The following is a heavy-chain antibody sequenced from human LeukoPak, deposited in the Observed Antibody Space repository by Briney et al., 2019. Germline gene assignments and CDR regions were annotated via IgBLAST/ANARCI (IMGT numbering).Heavy chain of an antibody. CDR3: ARRKNTAIAMVRGVRGGLNWFDP. J-gene: IGHJ5*02. CDR2: INHSGST. CDR1: GGSFSNYY. D-gene: IGHD3-10*01. V-gene: IGHV4-34*01. Sequence: SETLSLTCAVYGGSFSNYYWSWIRQPPGKWLEWIGEINHSGSTNYNPSLKSRVTISVDTSKNQFSLKLGPVTAADTAVYYCARRKNTAIAMVRGVRGGLNWFDPWGQGTLVTVSS.